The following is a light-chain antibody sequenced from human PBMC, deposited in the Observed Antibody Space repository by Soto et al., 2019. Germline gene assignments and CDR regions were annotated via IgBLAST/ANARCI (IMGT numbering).Light chain of an antibody. CDR3: QHYNNWPPYT. V-gene: IGKV3-15*01. CDR2: GAS. Sequence: EIVMTQSPATLSVSPGEGATLSCRASQRVGSNLAWYQQKPGQAPRLLIYGASTRATGIPARFSGSGFGTEFTLIISSLQSEDSAVYYCQHYNNWPPYTFGQGTKLEIK. J-gene: IGKJ2*01. CDR1: QRVGSN.